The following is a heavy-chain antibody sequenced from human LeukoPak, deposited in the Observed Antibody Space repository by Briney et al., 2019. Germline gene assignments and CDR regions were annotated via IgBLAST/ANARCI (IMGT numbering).Heavy chain of an antibody. Sequence: SETLSLTCAVYGGSFSGYYWSWIRQPPGKGLEWIGEINHSGSTNYNPSLKSRVTISVDTSKNQFSLKLSSVTAADTAVYYCARGSPAMVRGAYYFDYWGQGTLVTVSS. CDR1: GGSFSGYY. CDR2: INHSGST. J-gene: IGHJ4*02. D-gene: IGHD3-10*01. V-gene: IGHV4-34*01. CDR3: ARGSPAMVRGAYYFDY.